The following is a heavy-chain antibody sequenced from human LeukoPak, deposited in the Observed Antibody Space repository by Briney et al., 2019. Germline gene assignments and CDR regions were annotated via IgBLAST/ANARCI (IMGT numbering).Heavy chain of an antibody. CDR3: ASREATSFDY. J-gene: IGHJ4*02. D-gene: IGHD1-26*01. CDR1: GFTSLTHW. Sequence: PGGSLRLSCAASGFTSLTHWMYWVRQAPGKGLVWVSLTNIDGSTTSYADSVKGRFTISRDNAKNTLFLQMDSLRGDDTAVYYCASREATSFDYWGQGTLVTVSS. CDR2: TNIDGSTT. V-gene: IGHV3-74*01.